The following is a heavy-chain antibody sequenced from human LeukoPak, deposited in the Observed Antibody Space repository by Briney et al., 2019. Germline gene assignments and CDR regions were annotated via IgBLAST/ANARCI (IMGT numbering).Heavy chain of an antibody. J-gene: IGHJ4*02. CDR1: GYTFTSYD. CDR3: ARRRRYCSGGSCSPKPFDY. V-gene: IGHV1-8*02. CDR2: MNPNSGNT. D-gene: IGHD2-15*01. Sequence: ASVKVSCKASGYTFTSYDINWVRQATGQGLEWMGWMNPNSGNTGHAQKFQGRVTMTRNTSISTAYMELSSLRSEGTAVYYCARRRRYCSGGSCSPKPFDYWGQGTLVTVSS.